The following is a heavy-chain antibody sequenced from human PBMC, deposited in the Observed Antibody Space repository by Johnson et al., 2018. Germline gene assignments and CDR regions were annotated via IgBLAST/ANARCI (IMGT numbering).Heavy chain of an antibody. V-gene: IGHV4-30-2*01. CDR2: IYHGGST. D-gene: IGHD1-14*01. J-gene: IGHJ3*02. CDR1: GGSIRSGGYS. CDR3: ARGKMGKTGAFDS. Sequence: QVQLQESGSGLVKPSQTLSLTCAVSGGSIRSGGYSWSWIRQPPGKGLEWIGYIYHGGSTYYNPSLKSRVTISVDGSKNQFPLKLTSVTAADTAVYYCARGKMGKTGAFDSWGQGTMVTVSS.